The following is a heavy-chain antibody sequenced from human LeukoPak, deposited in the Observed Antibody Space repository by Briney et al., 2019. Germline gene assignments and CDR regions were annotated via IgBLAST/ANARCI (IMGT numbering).Heavy chain of an antibody. CDR3: ARTIIVGASYYYGMDV. CDR2: VYYSGST. J-gene: IGHJ6*02. CDR1: GGSVSSGSHY. Sequence: SETLSLTCTVSGGSVSSGSHYWSWIRQPPGKGLEWIGYVYYSGSTNYNPSLESRVTISVDTSKNQLSLKVSSVTAADTAVYYCARTIIVGASYYYGMDVWGQGTTVTVSS. D-gene: IGHD1-26*01. V-gene: IGHV4-61*01.